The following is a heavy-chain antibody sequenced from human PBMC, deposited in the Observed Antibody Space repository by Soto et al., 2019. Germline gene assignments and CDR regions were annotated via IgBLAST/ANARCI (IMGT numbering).Heavy chain of an antibody. CDR2: ISYDGRNK. D-gene: IGHD6-19*01. Sequence: GVSLRLSCSASGFTFSSYAIHWVRQAPGRGLEWVAVISYDGRNKYYAYSVKGRFTISIDNSKNTLYLQMNSLRAEDPAVYSCARWSVAATWGMDVWGKGTTVTVSS. J-gene: IGHJ6*04. CDR1: GFTFSSYA. CDR3: ARWSVAATWGMDV. V-gene: IGHV3-30*04.